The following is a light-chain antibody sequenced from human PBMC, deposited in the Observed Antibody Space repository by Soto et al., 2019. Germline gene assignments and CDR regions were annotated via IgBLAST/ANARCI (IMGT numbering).Light chain of an antibody. CDR3: QQYNTYST. J-gene: IGKJ3*01. CDR1: QSFSTW. V-gene: IGKV1-5*03. CDR2: KAS. Sequence: DIQMTQSPSTLSASVGDRVTITCRASQSFSTWLAWYQQKPGKAPKLLLYKASSLESGVPSRFSGSGSGTEFTLTISSLQPDDFATYSCQQYNTYSTFGPGTKVDIK.